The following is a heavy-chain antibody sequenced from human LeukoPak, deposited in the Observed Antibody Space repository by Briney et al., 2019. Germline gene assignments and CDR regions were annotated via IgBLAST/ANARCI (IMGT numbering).Heavy chain of an antibody. V-gene: IGHV3-30*02. D-gene: IGHD2-2*02. J-gene: IGHJ4*02. Sequence: GGSLRLSCAASGFTFSSYGMHWVRQAPGKGLEWVAFIRYDGSNKYYADSVKGRFTISRDNSKNTLYLQMNSLRAEDTAVYYCAKPHQDIVVVPAAITYWGQGTLVTVSS. CDR1: GFTFSSYG. CDR2: IRYDGSNK. CDR3: AKPHQDIVVVPAAITY.